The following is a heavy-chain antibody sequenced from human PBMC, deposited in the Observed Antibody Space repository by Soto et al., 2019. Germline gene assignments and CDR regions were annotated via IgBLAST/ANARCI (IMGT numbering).Heavy chain of an antibody. CDR2: IWYDGSNK. V-gene: IGHV3-33*01. J-gene: IGHJ6*02. Sequence: LRLSCAASGFTFSSYGMHWVRQAPGKGLEWVAVIWYDGSNKYYADSVKGRFTISRDNSKNTLYLQMNSLRAEDTAVYYCARSIAVAGNAHYYYYYGMDVWGQGTTVTVSS. CDR3: ARSIAVAGNAHYYYYYGMDV. CDR1: GFTFSSYG. D-gene: IGHD6-19*01.